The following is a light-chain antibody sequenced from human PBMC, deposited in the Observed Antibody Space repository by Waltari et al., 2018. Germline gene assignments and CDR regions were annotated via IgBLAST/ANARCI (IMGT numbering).Light chain of an antibody. CDR3: QQYGDLVT. Sequence: DIQMTQSPSSLSASVGDRVTLTCQASQDIFNQLNWFQQKPRKAPKLLIYDASNLETGVPSRFSGSGSGTDFTFTINNLKPEDFATYFCQQYGDLVTFGGGTKLEI. V-gene: IGKV1-33*01. CDR1: QDIFNQ. CDR2: DAS. J-gene: IGKJ4*01.